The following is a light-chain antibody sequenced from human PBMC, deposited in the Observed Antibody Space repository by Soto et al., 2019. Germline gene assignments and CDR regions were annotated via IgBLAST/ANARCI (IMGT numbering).Light chain of an antibody. V-gene: IGKV3-15*01. CDR2: ETS. Sequence: EIVMTQSPGTLSVSPGERATLSCRASQNIRSNLAWYQQKPGQAPRLLIYETSTRAPGIPARFSGSGSGTEFTLTISSLQSEDFATYYCQQSYSTPPITFGQGTRLEIK. CDR1: QNIRSN. CDR3: QQSYSTPPIT. J-gene: IGKJ5*01.